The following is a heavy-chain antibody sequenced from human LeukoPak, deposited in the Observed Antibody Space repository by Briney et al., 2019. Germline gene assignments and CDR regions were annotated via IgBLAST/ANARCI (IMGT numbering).Heavy chain of an antibody. V-gene: IGHV3-23*01. CDR2: ITDSGRST. Sequence: GGSLRLSCAASGFTFSSYAMAWVRQAPGEGLEWVSSITDSGRSTYYADSVKGRFTISRDNSKNTLYLQMNSLRAEDTAVYYCAKDKAAWGSGEYFDYWGQGTLVTVPS. J-gene: IGHJ4*02. CDR3: AKDKAAWGSGEYFDY. D-gene: IGHD7-27*01. CDR1: GFTFSSYA.